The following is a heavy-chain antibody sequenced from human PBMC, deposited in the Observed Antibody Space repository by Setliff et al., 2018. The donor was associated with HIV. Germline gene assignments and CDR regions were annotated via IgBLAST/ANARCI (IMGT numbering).Heavy chain of an antibody. J-gene: IGHJ4*02. CDR2: IIPILGIA. CDR3: ASDGPPYYDSATRGDY. Sequence: GASVKVSCKASGGTFSSSAISWVRQAPGQGLEWMGGIIPILGIANYAQKFQGRVTITADESTSTAYMELSSLRSEDTAVYYCASDGPPYYDSATRGDYWGQGTLVTVSS. D-gene: IGHD3-22*01. V-gene: IGHV1-69*10. CDR1: GGTFSSSA.